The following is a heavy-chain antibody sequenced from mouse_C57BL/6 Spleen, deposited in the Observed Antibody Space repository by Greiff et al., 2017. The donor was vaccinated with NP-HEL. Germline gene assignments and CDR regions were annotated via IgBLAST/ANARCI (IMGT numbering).Heavy chain of an antibody. CDR3: TRGGGLRPSYAMDY. CDR2: IYPGNSDT. J-gene: IGHJ4*01. V-gene: IGHV1-5*01. CDR1: GYTFTSYW. D-gene: IGHD2-4*01. Sequence: VQLQQSGTVLARPGASVKMSCKTSGYTFTSYWMHWVKQRPGQGLEWIGAIYPGNSDTSYNQKFKGKAKLTAVTSASTAYMELSSLTNEDSAVYYCTRGGGLRPSYAMDYWGQGTSVTVSS.